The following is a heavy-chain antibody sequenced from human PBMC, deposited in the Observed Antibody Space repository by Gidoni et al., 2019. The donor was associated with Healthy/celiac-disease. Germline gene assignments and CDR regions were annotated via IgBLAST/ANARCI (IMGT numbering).Heavy chain of an antibody. CDR2: ICWNSGSI. J-gene: IGHJ4*02. D-gene: IGHD2-2*01. CDR3: AKVRAPGYCSSTSCSYFDY. CDR1: GFTFDDYA. V-gene: IGHV3-9*01. Sequence: EVQLVESGGGLVQPGRSLRLSCAASGFTFDDYALHWVRQAAGKGLGWISGICWNSGSIGYADSVKGRFTISRDNAKNSLYLQMNSLRAEDTALYYCAKVRAPGYCSSTSCSYFDYWGQGTLVTVSS.